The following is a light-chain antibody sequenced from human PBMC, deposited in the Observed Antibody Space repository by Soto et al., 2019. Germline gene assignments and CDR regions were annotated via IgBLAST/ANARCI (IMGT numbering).Light chain of an antibody. CDR2: SAS. CDR3: QQYNLFSGT. V-gene: IGKV1-8*01. CDR1: QDISNS. Sequence: AIRMTQSPSSFSASTGDRVTITCRASQDISNSLAWYQQKPGKAPNLLIYSASTLQSGVPSRFSGSGSGTDFTLTISGLQSEDFATYYCQQYNLFSGTFGPGTKVEIK. J-gene: IGKJ1*01.